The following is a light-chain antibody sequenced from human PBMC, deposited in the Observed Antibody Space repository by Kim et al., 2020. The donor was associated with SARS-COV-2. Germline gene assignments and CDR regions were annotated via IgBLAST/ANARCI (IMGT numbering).Light chain of an antibody. Sequence: ACVGDSVAITGRASKDSKNYLAWDHQKPGEVPKLLIYAASALQSGVPSRFSGSGSGTDFTLAISSLQPEDVGTYYCQKYGSGPRTFGQGTKVDIK. CDR3: QKYGSGPRT. CDR2: AAS. J-gene: IGKJ1*01. CDR1: KDSKNY. V-gene: IGKV1-27*01.